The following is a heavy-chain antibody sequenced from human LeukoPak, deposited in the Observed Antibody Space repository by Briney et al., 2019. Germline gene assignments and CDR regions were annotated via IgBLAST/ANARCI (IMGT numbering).Heavy chain of an antibody. CDR3: ARAEGYYGSGSYRYYFDY. V-gene: IGHV1-18*01. CDR2: ISAYNGNT. D-gene: IGHD3-10*01. CDR1: GYTFTSYG. J-gene: IGHJ4*02. Sequence: ASVKVSCKASGYTFTSYGISWVRQAPGQGLEWMGWISAYNGNTNYAQKLQGRVTMTTDTSTSTAYMELRSLRPDDTAVYYCARAEGYYGSGSYRYYFDYWGQGTLVTVSS.